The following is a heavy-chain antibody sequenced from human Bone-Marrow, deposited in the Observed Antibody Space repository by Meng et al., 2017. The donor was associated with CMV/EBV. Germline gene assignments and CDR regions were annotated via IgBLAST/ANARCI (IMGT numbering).Heavy chain of an antibody. CDR1: GFTFGDYG. D-gene: IGHD3-22*01. Sequence: GGSLRLSCTASGFTFGDYGMSWVRQAPGKGLEWVGFIRSRGYGATTEYAASVKGRFTISRDDSKSIVYLQMNSLKTEDTAVYYCTRGDYYDSSGYHFLFDYWGQGTLVTVSS. CDR3: TRGDYYDSSGYHFLFDY. CDR2: IRSRGYGATT. V-gene: IGHV3-49*04. J-gene: IGHJ4*02.